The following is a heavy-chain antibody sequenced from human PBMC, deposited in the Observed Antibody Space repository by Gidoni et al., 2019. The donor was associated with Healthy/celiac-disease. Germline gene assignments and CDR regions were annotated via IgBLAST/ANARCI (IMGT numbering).Heavy chain of an antibody. CDR2: IYYSGST. V-gene: IGHV4-39*01. CDR3: ARHPYDILTGYYYYMDV. J-gene: IGHJ6*03. CDR1: GGSISSSSYY. D-gene: IGHD3-9*01. Sequence: QLQLQESGPGLVKPSETLSLTCTFSGGSISSSSYYWGWIRQPPGKGLEWIGSIYYSGSTYYNPSLKSRVTISVDTSKNQFSLKLSSVTAADTAVYYCARHPYDILTGYYYYMDVWGKGTTVTVSS.